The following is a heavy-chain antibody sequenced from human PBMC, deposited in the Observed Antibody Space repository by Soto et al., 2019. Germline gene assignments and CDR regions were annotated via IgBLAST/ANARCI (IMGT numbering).Heavy chain of an antibody. CDR3: ARWVGASNWCDP. CDR2: INTNTGDT. CDR1: GYTFTGYH. Sequence: QVHLVQSGAEVKEPGASVKVSCKTSGYTFTGYHIQWVRQAPGQGLEWMGWINTNTGDTNYAQKFQGWVTMTRDTSINTAYVQLSRLTADDTAVYYCARWVGASNWCDPWGQGTLVTVSS. J-gene: IGHJ5*02. D-gene: IGHD1-26*01. V-gene: IGHV1-2*04.